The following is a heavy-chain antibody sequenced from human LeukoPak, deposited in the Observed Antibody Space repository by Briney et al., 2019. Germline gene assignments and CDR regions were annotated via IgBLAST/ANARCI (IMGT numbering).Heavy chain of an antibody. Sequence: ASVKVSCKASGYTFTSYGISWVRQAPGQGLEWMGWINPNSGGTNYAQKFQGRGTMTRDTSISTAYMELSRLRSDDTAVYYCARSSDLMDYWGQGTLVTVSS. CDR3: ARSSDLMDY. D-gene: IGHD3-22*01. V-gene: IGHV1-2*02. CDR1: GYTFTSYG. J-gene: IGHJ4*02. CDR2: INPNSGGT.